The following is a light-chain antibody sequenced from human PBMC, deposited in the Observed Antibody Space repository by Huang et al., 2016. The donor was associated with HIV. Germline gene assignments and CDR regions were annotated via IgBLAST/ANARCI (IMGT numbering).Light chain of an antibody. V-gene: IGKV3-11*01. Sequence: ETVLTQSPATLSLSPGERATLSCRASHSVNSYLAWYQQKPGQTPRLLIYDASNRATCIPARCSGSGSGTDFTLTISSLEPEDFAVYYCQQRKYWPPITFGQGTRLEIK. CDR1: HSVNSY. CDR3: QQRKYWPPIT. J-gene: IGKJ5*01. CDR2: DAS.